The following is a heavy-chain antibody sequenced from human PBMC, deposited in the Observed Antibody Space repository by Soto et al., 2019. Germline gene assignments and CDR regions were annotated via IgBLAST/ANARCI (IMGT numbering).Heavy chain of an antibody. Sequence: GGSLRLSCSASGFTFSDFAMHWVRQVPGKGLEYVSVIRSDGDRIYYADSVKGRFTISRDNAKNSLYLQMNSLRAEDTAVYYCASNPYDILTGIPFDPWGQGTLVTVSS. J-gene: IGHJ5*02. CDR1: GFTFSDFA. V-gene: IGHV3-64*04. CDR3: ASNPYDILTGIPFDP. D-gene: IGHD3-9*01. CDR2: IRSDGDRI.